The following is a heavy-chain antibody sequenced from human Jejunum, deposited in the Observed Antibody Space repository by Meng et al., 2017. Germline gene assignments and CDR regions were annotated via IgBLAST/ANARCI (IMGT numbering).Heavy chain of an antibody. CDR2: INRDGSTT. J-gene: IGHJ2*01. Sequence: GESLKISCAASGFNFNTYWMHWVRQAPGKGLVWVSRINRDGSTTNYADSVKGRFTISRDNAKNTLYLQMNSLRVEDTAVYYCARGAYLNGYLDLWGRGTLVTVSS. CDR3: ARGAYLNGYLDL. D-gene: IGHD2-21*01. V-gene: IGHV3-74*01. CDR1: GFNFNTYW.